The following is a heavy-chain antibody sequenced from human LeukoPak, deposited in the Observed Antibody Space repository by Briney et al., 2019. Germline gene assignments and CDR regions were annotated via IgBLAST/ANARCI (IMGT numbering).Heavy chain of an antibody. V-gene: IGHV3-23*01. J-gene: IGHJ4*02. CDR1: GFTFSTYG. Sequence: PGGSLRLSCAASGFTFSTYGMNWVRQAPGKGLEWVSAISGRDGNTYYADSVKGRFTISRDNSKNTLYLQMNSLRAEDTAVYYCAKVPSGIAVAGTFDYWGQGTLVTVSS. CDR2: ISGRDGNT. CDR3: AKVPSGIAVAGTFDY. D-gene: IGHD6-19*01.